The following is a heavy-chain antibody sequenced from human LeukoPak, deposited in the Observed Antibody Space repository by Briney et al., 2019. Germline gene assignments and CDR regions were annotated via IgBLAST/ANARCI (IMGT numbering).Heavy chain of an antibody. CDR2: MNPNSGNT. V-gene: IGHV1-8*01. CDR1: GYTFTSYD. Sequence: ASVKVSCMASGYTFTSYDINWVRLATGQGLEWMGWMNPNSGNTGYTQKFQGRVTMTRNTSINTAYMELSSLRSEDTAVYYCVRGRGNGRPENYFDYWGQGTLVTVSS. CDR3: VRGRGNGRPENYFDY. D-gene: IGHD2-8*01. J-gene: IGHJ4*02.